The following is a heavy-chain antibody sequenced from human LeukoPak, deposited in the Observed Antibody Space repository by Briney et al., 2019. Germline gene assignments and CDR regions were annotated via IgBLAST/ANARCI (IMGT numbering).Heavy chain of an antibody. J-gene: IGHJ4*02. CDR1: GFTFSSYS. V-gene: IGHV3-21*01. Sequence: PGGSLRLSCAASGFTFSSYSMNWVRQAPGKGLEWVSSISSSSSYIYYADSVKGRFTISRDNAKNSLYLQMNSLRAEGTAVYYCARVRDSSSWYLLGYWGQGTLVTVSS. CDR2: ISSSSSYI. CDR3: ARVRDSSSWYLLGY. D-gene: IGHD6-13*01.